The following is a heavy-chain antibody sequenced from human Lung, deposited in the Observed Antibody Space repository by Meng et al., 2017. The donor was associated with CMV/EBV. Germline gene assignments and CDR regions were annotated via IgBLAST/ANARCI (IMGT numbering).Heavy chain of an antibody. Sequence: GEXXKISCAASGFTFSAYKMSWVRQAPGKGLEWAATINPDGSEKYYVESLKGRFTISRDNAKDSLFLQMDSLRAEDTAMYFCARDWRTGYTHSMDVWGQGTTVTVSS. CDR3: ARDWRTGYTHSMDV. D-gene: IGHD5-24*01. CDR1: GFTFSAYK. J-gene: IGHJ6*02. CDR2: INPDGSEK. V-gene: IGHV3-7*01.